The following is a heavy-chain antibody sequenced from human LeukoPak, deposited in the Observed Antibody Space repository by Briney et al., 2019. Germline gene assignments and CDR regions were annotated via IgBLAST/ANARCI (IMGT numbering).Heavy chain of an antibody. D-gene: IGHD3-22*01. V-gene: IGHV4-39*01. CDR2: IYYSGST. Sequence: PSETLSLTCTVSGGSISSSSYYWDWIRQPPGKGLEWIGSIYYSGSTYYNPSLKSRVTISVDTSKNQFSLKLSSVAAADTAVYYCARHGNYDSSGYYSAFDYWGQGTLVTVSS. CDR3: ARHGNYDSSGYYSAFDY. J-gene: IGHJ4*02. CDR1: GGSISSSSYY.